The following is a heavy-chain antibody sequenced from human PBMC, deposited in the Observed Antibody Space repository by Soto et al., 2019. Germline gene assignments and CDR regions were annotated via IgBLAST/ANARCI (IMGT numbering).Heavy chain of an antibody. J-gene: IGHJ6*02. CDR3: ARYLSGEQLVLGLGMDV. CDR2: IWYDGSNK. CDR1: GFTFSSYG. Sequence: PGGSLRLSCAASGFTFSSYGMHWVRQAPGKGLEWVAVIWYDGSNKYYADSVKGRFTISRDNSKNTLYLQMNSLRAEDTAVYYCARYLSGEQLVLGLGMDVWGQGKTVTVSS. D-gene: IGHD6-6*01. V-gene: IGHV3-33*01.